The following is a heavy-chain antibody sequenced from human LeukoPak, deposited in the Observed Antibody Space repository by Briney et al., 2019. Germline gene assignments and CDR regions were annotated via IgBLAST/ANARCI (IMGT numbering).Heavy chain of an antibody. CDR3: ARTYGSGTYYYFGY. CDR1: GGSISSYY. J-gene: IGHJ4*02. V-gene: IGHV4-59*12. Sequence: SETLSLTCTVSGGSISSYYWSWIRQPPGKGLEWIGYIYYSGSTNYNPSLKSRVTISVDTSKNQFSLKLSSVTAADTAVYYCARTYGSGTYYYFGYWGQGTLVTVSS. D-gene: IGHD3-10*01. CDR2: IYYSGST.